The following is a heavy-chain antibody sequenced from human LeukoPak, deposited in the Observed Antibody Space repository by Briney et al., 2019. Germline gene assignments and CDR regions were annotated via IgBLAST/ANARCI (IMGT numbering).Heavy chain of an antibody. Sequence: GGSLRLSCVASGLTFNSHSMSWVRQAPGKGLEWVSAISGSGGSTYYADSVKGRFTISRDNSKNTLYLQMNSLRAEDTAVYYCAKEGYCSGGSCYGSPSFDYWGQGTLVTVSS. J-gene: IGHJ4*02. D-gene: IGHD2-15*01. CDR3: AKEGYCSGGSCYGSPSFDY. CDR2: ISGSGGST. CDR1: GLTFNSHS. V-gene: IGHV3-23*01.